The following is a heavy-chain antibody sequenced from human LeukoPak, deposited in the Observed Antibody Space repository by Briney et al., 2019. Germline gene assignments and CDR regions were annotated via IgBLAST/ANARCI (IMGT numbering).Heavy chain of an antibody. J-gene: IGHJ3*02. CDR1: PGSIISGAYH. CDR2: IVSSGST. CDR3: ATQIGGYAFDI. D-gene: IGHD2-15*01. V-gene: IGHV4-61*02. Sequence: RPSETLSLTCTVAPGSIISGAYHWGWFRQPAGKGLEWVGRIVSSGSTNSNPSLKSRVTISLDTSKNQFSLDLTSVTAADTAVYYCATQIGGYAFDIWGQGTLVTVS.